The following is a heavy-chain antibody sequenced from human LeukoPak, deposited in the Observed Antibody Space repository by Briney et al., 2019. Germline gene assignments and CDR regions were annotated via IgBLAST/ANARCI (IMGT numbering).Heavy chain of an antibody. Sequence: PGGSLRLSCAASGFTFSSYAMSWVRQAPGKGLEWVSAISGSGGSTYYADSVKGRFTISRDNSKNTLYLQMNSLRAEDTAVYYCAKVRGYDSSGYPVDNWGQGTLVTVSS. CDR3: AKVRGYDSSGYPVDN. D-gene: IGHD3-22*01. CDR1: GFTFSSYA. V-gene: IGHV3-23*01. J-gene: IGHJ4*02. CDR2: ISGSGGST.